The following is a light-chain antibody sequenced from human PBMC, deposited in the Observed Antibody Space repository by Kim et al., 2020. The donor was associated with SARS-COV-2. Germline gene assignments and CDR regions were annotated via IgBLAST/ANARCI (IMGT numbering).Light chain of an antibody. CDR1: STNIRTGYD. CDR3: QSYDSSLSGVV. V-gene: IGLV1-40*01. Sequence: ITISCGGSSTNIRTGYDGHWHQQLPAPAPQLLIYGNSNRPARVPDCFSDSKSATSVSLASTGLQDEDESYYAGQSYDSSLSGVVFGGGTQLTVL. CDR2: GNS. J-gene: IGLJ2*01.